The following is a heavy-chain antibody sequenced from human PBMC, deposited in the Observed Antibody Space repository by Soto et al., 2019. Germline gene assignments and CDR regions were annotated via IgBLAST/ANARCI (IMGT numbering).Heavy chain of an antibody. J-gene: IGHJ6*02. CDR2: INPNSGGT. CDR3: ARGGVGYCSSTSCPTIFYYYYYGMDV. D-gene: IGHD2-2*01. CDR1: GYTFTGYY. V-gene: IGHV1-2*02. Sequence: GASVKVSFQASGYTFTGYYMHWVRQAPGQGLEWMGWINPNSGGTNYAQKFQGRVTMTRDTSISTAYMELSRLRSDDTAVYYCARGGVGYCSSTSCPTIFYYYYYGMDVWGQGTTVTVSS.